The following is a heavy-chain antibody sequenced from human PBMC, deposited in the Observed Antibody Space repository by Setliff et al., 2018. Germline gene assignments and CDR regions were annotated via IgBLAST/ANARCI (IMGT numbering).Heavy chain of an antibody. CDR1: GYTFTRYY. CDR2: INIDGGSS. D-gene: IGHD3-10*01. V-gene: IGHV1-46*01. CDR3: ARSQWDGLWFKELLSN. J-gene: IGHJ4*02. Sequence: ASVKVSCKTSGYTFTRYYMYWVRQAPGQGLQWMGIINIDGGSSSYEQNFQGRVTMTRDTSTSTVYLELSSLSFEDTAVYYCARSQWDGLWFKELLSNWGQGTLVTVSS.